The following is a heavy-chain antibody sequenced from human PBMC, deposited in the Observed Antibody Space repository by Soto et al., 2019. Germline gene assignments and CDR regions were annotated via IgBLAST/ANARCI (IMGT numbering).Heavy chain of an antibody. Sequence: EVQLVESGGGLIQPGGSLRLSCAASGFTVSSNYMSWVRQAPGKGLEWVSVIYSGGSTYYADSVKGRFTISRDNSKNTRYLQMNSLRAEDTAVYYCARTYSTGPGWFDPWGQGTLVTVSS. V-gene: IGHV3-53*01. CDR3: ARTYSTGPGWFDP. CDR2: IYSGGST. D-gene: IGHD6-25*01. CDR1: GFTVSSNY. J-gene: IGHJ5*02.